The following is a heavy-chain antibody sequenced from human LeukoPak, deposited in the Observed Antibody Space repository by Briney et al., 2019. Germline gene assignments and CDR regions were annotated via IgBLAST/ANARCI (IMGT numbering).Heavy chain of an antibody. CDR1: GFIFSDAL. J-gene: IGHJ4*02. V-gene: IGHV3-15*01. CDR3: ATGGHYFGL. Sequence: GGSLRLSCAASGFIFSDALMSWVRQAPGKGLEWLGRIKRQSDGGTSDYAATVKGRITVSRDDSRNTLFLQMNSLKSEDTAVYYCATGGHYFGLWGQGTLVTVSS. D-gene: IGHD3-16*01. CDR2: IKRQSDGGTS.